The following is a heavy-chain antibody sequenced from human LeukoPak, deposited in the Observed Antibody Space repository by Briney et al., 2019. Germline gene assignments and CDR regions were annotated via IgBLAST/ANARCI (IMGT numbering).Heavy chain of an antibody. V-gene: IGHV4-39*01. CDR1: GGSISSSSYY. D-gene: IGHD2-2*01. CDR3: ARYKTIGYCSSTSCAQNAFDI. J-gene: IGHJ3*02. Sequence: SPSETLSLTCTVSGGSISSSSYYWGWIRQPPGKGLEWIGSIYYSGSTYYNPSLKSRFTISVDTSKNQFSLKLSSVTAADTAVYYCARYKTIGYCSSTSCAQNAFDIWGQGTMVTVSS. CDR2: IYYSGST.